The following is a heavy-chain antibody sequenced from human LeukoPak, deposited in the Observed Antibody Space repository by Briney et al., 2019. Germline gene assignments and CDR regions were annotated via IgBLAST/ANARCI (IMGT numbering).Heavy chain of an antibody. Sequence: SETLSLTCTVSGGSISSSSYYWGWIRQPPGKGLEWIGSIYYSGSTYYNPSLKSRVTISVDTSKNQFSLKLSSVTAADTAVYYCARSDYGEYRAGFAYWGQGTLVTVSS. J-gene: IGHJ4*02. CDR2: IYYSGST. V-gene: IGHV4-39*07. CDR1: GGSISSSSYY. D-gene: IGHD4-17*01. CDR3: ARSDYGEYRAGFAY.